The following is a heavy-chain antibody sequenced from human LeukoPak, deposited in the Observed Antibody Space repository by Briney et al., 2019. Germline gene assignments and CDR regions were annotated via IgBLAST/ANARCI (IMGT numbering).Heavy chain of an antibody. CDR1: GGSISSSSYY. CDR2: IYYNGNT. D-gene: IGHD2-21*02. Sequence: SETLSLTCTVSGGSISSSSYYWGWIRQSPGKGLEWIGYIYYNGNTNYNPSLKGRVTISVDSSKNQFSLRLSSVTAADTAVYYCARVAVSAREYFDYWGQGTLVTVSS. CDR3: ARVAVSAREYFDY. J-gene: IGHJ4*02. V-gene: IGHV4-61*05.